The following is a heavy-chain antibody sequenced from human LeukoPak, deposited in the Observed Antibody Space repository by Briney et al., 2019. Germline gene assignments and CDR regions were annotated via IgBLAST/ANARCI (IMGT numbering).Heavy chain of an antibody. V-gene: IGHV1-18*01. CDR3: ARINVDTAMVPAYYFDY. J-gene: IGHJ4*02. D-gene: IGHD5-18*01. CDR1: GYTFTGCG. CDR2: SSAYNGNT. Sequence: AASVTVSCKSSGYTFTGCGSNWVRQARGQGLEWVGWSSAYNGNTNYAQKLQGRVTMTTDTSTTTAYMELRSLRSDDTAVYYCARINVDTAMVPAYYFDYWGQGTLVTVSS.